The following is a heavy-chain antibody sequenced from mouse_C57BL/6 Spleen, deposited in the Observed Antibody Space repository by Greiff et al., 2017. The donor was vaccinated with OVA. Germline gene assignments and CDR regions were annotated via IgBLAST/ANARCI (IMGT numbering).Heavy chain of an antibody. J-gene: IGHJ2*01. V-gene: IGHV1-55*01. D-gene: IGHD1-1*01. Sequence: QVQLQQPGAELVKPGASVKMSCKASGYTFTSYWITWVKQRPGQGLEWIGDIYPGSGSTNHNEKFKSKATLTVDTSSSTAYMQLSSLTSEDSAVYYCASTTVVPYYFDYWGQGTTLTVSS. CDR2: IYPGSGST. CDR1: GYTFTSYW. CDR3: ASTTVVPYYFDY.